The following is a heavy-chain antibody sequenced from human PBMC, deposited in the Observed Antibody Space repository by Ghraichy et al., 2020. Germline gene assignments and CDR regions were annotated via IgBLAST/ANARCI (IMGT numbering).Heavy chain of an antibody. V-gene: IGHV4-34*01. D-gene: IGHD7-27*01. J-gene: IGHJ3*02. CDR2: ISHIGST. Sequence: SETLSLTCAVSGGSLSGYYWSWIRQAPGKGLEWIGEISHIGSTNFNPSLRSRLTMAEDTSKLKLSLTLNSVTAADTAVYDCARVGVSNWGGMFIWGQGTVVTVSS. CDR3: ARVGVSNWGGMFI. CDR1: GGSLSGYY.